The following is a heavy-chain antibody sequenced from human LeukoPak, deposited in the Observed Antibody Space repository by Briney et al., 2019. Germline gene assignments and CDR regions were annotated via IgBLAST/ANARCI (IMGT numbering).Heavy chain of an antibody. CDR3: ARDLIAMIVVANDAFDI. V-gene: IGHV3-48*04. Sequence: WGSLRLSCVASGFTFSSYAMNWVRQAPGKGLEWVSYISSTGSTIYYADSVKGRFTISRDNTKNSLYLQMNSLRAEDTAVYYCARDLIAMIVVANDAFDIWGQGTMVTVSS. J-gene: IGHJ3*02. D-gene: IGHD3-22*01. CDR1: GFTFSSYA. CDR2: ISSTGSTI.